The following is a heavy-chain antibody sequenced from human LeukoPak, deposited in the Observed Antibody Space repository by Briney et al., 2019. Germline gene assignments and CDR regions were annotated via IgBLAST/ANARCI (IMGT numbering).Heavy chain of an antibody. D-gene: IGHD1-1*01. J-gene: IGHJ4*02. V-gene: IGHV3-23*01. CDR1: GFTFSSYA. Sequence: GGSLRLSCAASGFTFSSYAMSWVRQAPGKGLEWVSAISGSGSTIFYADSVKGRFTISRDNAKNSLYLQMNSLRAEDTAFYYCARRSDDYYFDYWGQGTLVTVSS. CDR3: ARRSDDYYFDY. CDR2: ISGSGSTI.